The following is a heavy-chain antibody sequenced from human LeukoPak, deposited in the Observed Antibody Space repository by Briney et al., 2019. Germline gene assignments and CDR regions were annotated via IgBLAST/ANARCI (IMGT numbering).Heavy chain of an antibody. V-gene: IGHV3-21*01. CDR3: ARDSIEDIVVVPAYYYYYMDV. CDR2: ISSSSSYI. Sequence: GRSLRLSCAPSGFTFSSYSMNWVRQAPGKGLEWVSSISSSSSYIYYADSVKGRFTISRDNAKNSLYLQMNSLRAEDTAVYYCARDSIEDIVVVPAYYYYYMDVWGKGTTVTVSS. CDR1: GFTFSSYS. J-gene: IGHJ6*03. D-gene: IGHD2-2*01.